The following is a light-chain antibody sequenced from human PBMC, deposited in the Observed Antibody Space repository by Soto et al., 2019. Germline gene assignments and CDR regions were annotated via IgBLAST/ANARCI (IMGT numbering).Light chain of an antibody. J-gene: IGLJ2*01. CDR2: GNS. CDR1: SSNIGAGYD. CDR3: QSYDSSLGDLV. V-gene: IGLV1-40*01. Sequence: QAVLTQPPSVSGAPGQRVTISCTGSSSNIGAGYDVHWYQQLPGTAPKLLIYGNSNRPSGVPDRFSGSKSGTSASLAITGLKAEDEADYYCQSYDSSLGDLVFGGGTKVTVL.